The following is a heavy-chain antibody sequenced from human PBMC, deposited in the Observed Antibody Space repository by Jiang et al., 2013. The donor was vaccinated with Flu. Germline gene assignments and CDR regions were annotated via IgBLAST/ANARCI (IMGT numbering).Heavy chain of an antibody. V-gene: IGHV6-1*01. D-gene: IGHD6-6*01. J-gene: IGHJ4*02. CDR3: ARDYGQYRWPYYFDY. CDR1: GDSVSSTTTA. CDR2: TYYRSKWSN. Sequence: GLVKPSQTLSLTCAVSGDSVSSTTTAWNWIRQSPSRGLEWLGRTYYRSKWSNDYALSVKSRITINPDTSKNQFSLHLNSVTPDDTAVYYCARDYGQYRWPYYFDYWARESWSPSPQ.